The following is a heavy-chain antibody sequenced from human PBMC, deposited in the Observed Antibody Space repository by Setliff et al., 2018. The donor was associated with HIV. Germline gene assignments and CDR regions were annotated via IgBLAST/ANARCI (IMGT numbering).Heavy chain of an antibody. CDR2: INAGYGNT. CDR3: ARSPGDYLFDY. D-gene: IGHD4-17*01. J-gene: IGHJ4*02. Sequence: ASVKVSCKASGYTFTSYAIHWVRQAPGQSLEWMGWINAGYGNTKYSQKFQGRVTITRDASASTAYMELSSLRSEDTAVCYCARSPGDYLFDYWGQGTLVTVSS. CDR1: GYTFTSYA. V-gene: IGHV1-3*01.